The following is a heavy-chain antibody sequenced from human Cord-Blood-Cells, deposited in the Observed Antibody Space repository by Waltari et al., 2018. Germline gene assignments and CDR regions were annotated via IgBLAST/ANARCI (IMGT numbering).Heavy chain of an antibody. Sequence: EVQLVESGGGLVQPGGSLKLSCAASGFTFSGSAMHWVRQASGKGLEWVGRIRSKANSYATAYAASVKGRFTISRDDSKNTAYLQMNSLKTEDTAVYYCTRHGTNWGYYWGQGNLVTVSS. CDR1: GFTFSGSA. D-gene: IGHD7-27*01. CDR2: IRSKANSYAT. V-gene: IGHV3-73*02. CDR3: TRHGTNWGYY. J-gene: IGHJ4*02.